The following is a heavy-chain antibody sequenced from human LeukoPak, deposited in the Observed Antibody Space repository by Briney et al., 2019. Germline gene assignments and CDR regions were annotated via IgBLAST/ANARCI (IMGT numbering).Heavy chain of an antibody. CDR2: IYHSGST. Sequence: PSETLSLTCAVSGGSISSSNWWSWVRLPPGKGLEWIGEIYHSGSTNYNPSLKSRVTISVDKSKNQFSLKLSSVTAADTAVYYCARLGSGTNNWFDPWGQGTLVTVSS. CDR1: GGSISSSNW. CDR3: ARLGSGTNNWFDP. D-gene: IGHD1-26*01. J-gene: IGHJ5*02. V-gene: IGHV4-4*02.